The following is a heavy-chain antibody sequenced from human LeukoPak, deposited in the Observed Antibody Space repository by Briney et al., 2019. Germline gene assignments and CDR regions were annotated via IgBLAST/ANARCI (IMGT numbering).Heavy chain of an antibody. Sequence: ASVKVSCKASGYPFTSYDINWVRQATGQGIEWVGWMNPNTANTAYAQKFQGRVTMTRDASISTAYMELSSLRSEDTAVYYCARGRVATPNWFDPWGQGTLVTVSS. V-gene: IGHV1-8*01. D-gene: IGHD2-15*01. CDR3: ARGRVATPNWFDP. J-gene: IGHJ5*02. CDR2: MNPNTANT. CDR1: GYPFTSYD.